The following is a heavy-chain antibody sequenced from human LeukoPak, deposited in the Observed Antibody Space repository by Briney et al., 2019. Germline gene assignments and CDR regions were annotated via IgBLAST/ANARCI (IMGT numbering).Heavy chain of an antibody. J-gene: IGHJ5*02. CDR1: GFTFSSYG. V-gene: IGHV3-30*18. D-gene: IGHD2/OR15-2a*01. Sequence: GGSLRLSCAASGFTFSSYGMHWDRQAPGKGLEWVAVISYDGSNKYYADSVKGRFTISRDNSKNTLYLQMNSLRAEDTAVYYCAKEALSSSAAWGQGTLVTVSS. CDR2: ISYDGSNK. CDR3: AKEALSSSAA.